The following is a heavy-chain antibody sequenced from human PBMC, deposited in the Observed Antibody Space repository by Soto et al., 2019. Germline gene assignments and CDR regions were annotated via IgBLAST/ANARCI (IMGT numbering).Heavy chain of an antibody. D-gene: IGHD2-2*01. CDR3: ATGYCSSTSCYDWFDP. Sequence: SVKVSCKVSGYTLTELSMHWVRQAPGKGLEWMGGFDPEDGETIYAQKFQGRVTMTEDTSTDTAYMELSSLRSEDTAVYYCATGYCSSTSCYDWFDPWGQGTLVTVSS. CDR2: FDPEDGET. V-gene: IGHV1-24*01. J-gene: IGHJ5*02. CDR1: GYTLTELS.